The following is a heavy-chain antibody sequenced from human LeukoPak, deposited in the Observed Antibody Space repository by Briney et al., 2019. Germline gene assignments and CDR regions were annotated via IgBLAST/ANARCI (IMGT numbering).Heavy chain of an antibody. D-gene: IGHD3-22*01. CDR1: GYSFTSYW. V-gene: IGHV5-51*01. Sequence: GESLKISCKGSGYSFTSYWIGWVRQMPGKGLEWMGIIYPGDSDTRYSPSFQGQVTISADKSISTAYLQWSSLKASDTAMYYCARLFTDSSGPRNVFDIWGQGTMVTVSS. CDR2: IYPGDSDT. J-gene: IGHJ3*02. CDR3: ARLFTDSSGPRNVFDI.